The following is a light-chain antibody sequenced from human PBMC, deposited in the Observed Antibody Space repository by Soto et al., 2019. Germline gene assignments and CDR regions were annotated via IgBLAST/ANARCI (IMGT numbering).Light chain of an antibody. Sequence: QLVLTQSPSASASLGASVKLTCTLSSGHSSYAIAWHQQQPEKGPRYLMKLNSDGSHSKGDGIPDRFSGSSSGAERYLTISSLQSEDEADYYCQTWGIFDVFGTGTKVTVL. J-gene: IGLJ1*01. CDR1: SGHSSYA. CDR2: LNSDGSH. CDR3: QTWGIFDV. V-gene: IGLV4-69*01.